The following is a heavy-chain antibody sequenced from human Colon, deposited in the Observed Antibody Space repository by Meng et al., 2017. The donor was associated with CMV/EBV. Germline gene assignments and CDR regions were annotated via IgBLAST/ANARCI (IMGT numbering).Heavy chain of an antibody. J-gene: IGHJ4*02. CDR3: VRESWYFDF. Sequence: QVQLVQSGTEAKQPGASVKVSCKTSGYTFPANHLHWVRQAPGQGLEWMGLIYPQDGGTYFAQKFQDRVTLTRDTSITTAYMELSGLTSDDTAIYYCVRESWYFDFWGEGTLVTVSS. V-gene: IGHV1-2*02. CDR2: IYPQDGGT. CDR1: GYTFPANH. D-gene: IGHD6-13*01.